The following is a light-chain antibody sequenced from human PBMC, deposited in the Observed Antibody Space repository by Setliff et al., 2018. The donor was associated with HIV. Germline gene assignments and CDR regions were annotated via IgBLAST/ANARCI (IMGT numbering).Light chain of an antibody. J-gene: IGLJ1*01. CDR2: STN. CDR1: SGSVSTSNY. CDR3: LLYLSSGIYV. V-gene: IGLV8-61*01. Sequence: QTVVTQEPAFSVSPGGTVTLTCGLTSGSVSTSNYPSWYQQTPGQAPRTLIYSTNIRSSGVPDRFSGSIVGNKAALTIAGAQADDESDYFCLLYLSSGIYVFGTGTKGTV.